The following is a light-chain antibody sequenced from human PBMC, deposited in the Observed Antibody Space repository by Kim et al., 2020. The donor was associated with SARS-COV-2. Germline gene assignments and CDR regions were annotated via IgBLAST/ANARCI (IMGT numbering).Light chain of an antibody. CDR3: QQRSNWPPVT. CDR2: DAS. V-gene: IGKV3-11*01. Sequence: PPRDKTTLSCRASQSVSIYIAWYQQKHGQAPRILIYDASNRVTGIPDRCSGSGCGTDVTLTISSLEPEDVAVDYCQQRSNWPPVTFGGGTKVDIK. CDR1: QSVSIY. J-gene: IGKJ4*02.